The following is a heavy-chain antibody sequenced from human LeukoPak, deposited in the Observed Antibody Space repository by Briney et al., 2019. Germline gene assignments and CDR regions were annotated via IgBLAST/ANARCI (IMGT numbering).Heavy chain of an antibody. D-gene: IGHD6-13*01. CDR1: SGSISSNY. Sequence: PSETLSLTCTVSSGSISSNYWSWVRQPPGKGLEWIGYIYYSGSTNYNPSLKSRVTISVDTSKKEFSLKLSSVTAADTAVYYCARHGAAAGRGGYYFDYWGQGTLVTVSS. J-gene: IGHJ4*02. V-gene: IGHV4-59*08. CDR2: IYYSGST. CDR3: ARHGAAAGRGGYYFDY.